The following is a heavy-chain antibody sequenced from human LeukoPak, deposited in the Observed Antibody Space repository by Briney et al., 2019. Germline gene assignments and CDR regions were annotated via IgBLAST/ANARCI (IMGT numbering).Heavy chain of an antibody. J-gene: IGHJ4*02. CDR3: ARSIVVVPAALDY. CDR2: INAGNGNT. V-gene: IGHV1-3*01. Sequence: ASVKVSCKASGYTFTSYAMHWVRQAPGQRLEWMGWINAGNGNTKYSQKSQGRVTITRDTSASTAYMELSSLRSEDTAVYYCARSIVVVPAALDYWGQGTLVTVSS. CDR1: GYTFTSYA. D-gene: IGHD2-2*01.